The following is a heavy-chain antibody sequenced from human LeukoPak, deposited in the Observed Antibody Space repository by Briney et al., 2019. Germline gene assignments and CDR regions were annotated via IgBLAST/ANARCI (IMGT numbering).Heavy chain of an antibody. D-gene: IGHD2-2*01. CDR2: MYYSGST. CDR1: GGSVTSDY. J-gene: IGHJ4*02. Sequence: ASETLSLTCTVSGGSVTSDYWSWIRQPPEKGLEWIGYMYYSGSTNYNPSLKSRVTISGDTSRNQFSLKLSSVTAADTAVYYCARRYCSSTSCPIDYWGQGTLVTVSS. V-gene: IGHV4-59*08. CDR3: ARRYCSSTSCPIDY.